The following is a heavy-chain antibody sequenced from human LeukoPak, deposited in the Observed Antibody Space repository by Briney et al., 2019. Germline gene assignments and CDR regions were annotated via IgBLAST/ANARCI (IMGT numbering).Heavy chain of an antibody. CDR1: GYLFAAYF. CDR3: ARVGFTSSWSNFDY. J-gene: IGHJ4*02. CDR2: INPNGGDT. Sequence: ASVKVSCKASGYLFAAYFIHWVRQAPGQGLEWMGRINPNGGDTNYAQKFQGRVTMTGDTSISTAYMELSSLRSDDTAMYYCARVGFTSSWSNFDYWGQGTLVTASS. V-gene: IGHV1-2*06. D-gene: IGHD6-13*01.